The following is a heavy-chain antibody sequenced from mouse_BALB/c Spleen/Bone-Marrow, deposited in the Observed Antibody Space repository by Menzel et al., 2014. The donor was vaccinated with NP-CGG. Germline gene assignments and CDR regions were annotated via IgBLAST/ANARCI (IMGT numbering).Heavy chain of an antibody. Sequence: VKLVESGPGLVAPSQSLSITCTVSGFSLTSYGLHWVRQPPGKVLEWLGVIWAGGSTNYNSALMSRLSISKDNSKSQVFLKMNSLQTDDTAMYYCARGSYYEGAMDYWGQGTSVTVSS. J-gene: IGHJ4*01. CDR2: IWAGGST. CDR1: GFSLTSYG. CDR3: ARGSYYEGAMDY. D-gene: IGHD1-1*01. V-gene: IGHV2-9*02.